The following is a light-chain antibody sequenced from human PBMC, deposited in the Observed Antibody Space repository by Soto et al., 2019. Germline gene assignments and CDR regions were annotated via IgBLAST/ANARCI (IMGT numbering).Light chain of an antibody. V-gene: IGKV1-9*01. CDR1: QSVSSY. CDR3: QQLNSYPIT. J-gene: IGKJ5*01. CDR2: AAS. Sequence: DIQLTQSPSFLSASVGDRVTITCRASQSVSSYLAWYQQKPGKAPKLLIYAASTLQSGVPSRFSGSGSGTEFTLTISSLQPEDFATYYCQQLNSYPITFGQGTRLEIK.